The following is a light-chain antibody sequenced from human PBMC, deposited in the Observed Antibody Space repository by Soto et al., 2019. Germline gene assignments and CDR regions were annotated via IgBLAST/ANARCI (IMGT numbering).Light chain of an antibody. J-gene: IGKJ1*01. CDR3: QQYSSWPLT. V-gene: IGKV3-15*01. Sequence: EIVMTQSPATLSVSPGERATLSCRASQSVSSNLAWYQQKLCQAPRLLIYGASTRAPGIPARFSGSGSGTEFTLTISSLQSEDFAVYYCQQYSSWPLTFGQGTKVEIK. CDR2: GAS. CDR1: QSVSSN.